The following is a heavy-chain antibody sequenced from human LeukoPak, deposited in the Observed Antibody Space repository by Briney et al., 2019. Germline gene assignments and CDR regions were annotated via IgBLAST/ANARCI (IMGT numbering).Heavy chain of an antibody. CDR3: ARSTIATILIDI. D-gene: IGHD5-24*01. V-gene: IGHV4-59*01. CDR1: AGSICSYY. J-gene: IGHJ3*02. CDR2: IYYGGST. Sequence: SETLSLTGTVSAGSICSYYWSWIRQPPGKGLEWIGYIYYGGSTNYNPSLKRRITISVDTSKNQFSLKLSSVTAADTAVYYCARSTIATILIDIWGQGTMVTVSS.